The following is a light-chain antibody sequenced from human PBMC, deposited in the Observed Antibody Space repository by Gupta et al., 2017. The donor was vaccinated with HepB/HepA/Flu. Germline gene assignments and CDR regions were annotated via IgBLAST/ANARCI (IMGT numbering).Light chain of an antibody. V-gene: IGKV1-5*03. J-gene: IGKJ1*01. CDR3: QQYSNYPWT. Sequence: DIQMTQSPSTLSASVGDRVTITCRASQSIRSWLAWYQQKPGKAPKFLIYMASSLRSGVPSRFSGSGSGTDFTLTISSLQPDDFAIYYCQQYSNYPWTFGQGTKVEIK. CDR1: QSIRSW. CDR2: MAS.